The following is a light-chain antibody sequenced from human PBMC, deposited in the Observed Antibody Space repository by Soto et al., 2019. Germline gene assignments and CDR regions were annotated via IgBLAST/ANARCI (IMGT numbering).Light chain of an antibody. CDR2: GAS. CDR1: QSVSSN. CDR3: QQYNNWPFT. V-gene: IGKV3-15*01. J-gene: IGKJ3*01. Sequence: EIVMTQSPATLSVSPGERATLSCRASQSVSSNLAWYQQKPGQAPRLLIYGASTRATGIPARFSGSGSGTDFTLTISRLQSADFAVYYCQQYNNWPFTFGPGNKVDIK.